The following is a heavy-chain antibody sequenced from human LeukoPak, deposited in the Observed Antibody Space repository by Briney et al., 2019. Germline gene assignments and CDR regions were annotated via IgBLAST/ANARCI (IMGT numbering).Heavy chain of an antibody. Sequence: GGSLRLSCAASGFTFSDYYMSWIRQAPGKGLEWVSYISSSGSTIYYADSVKGRFTISRDNAKNSLYLQMNSLRAEDTAVYYCARGSLGEFYYDILTGYYKRPDGGAFDIWGQGTMVTVSS. J-gene: IGHJ3*02. D-gene: IGHD3-9*01. CDR2: ISSSGSTI. V-gene: IGHV3-11*01. CDR3: ARGSLGEFYYDILTGYYKRPDGGAFDI. CDR1: GFTFSDYY.